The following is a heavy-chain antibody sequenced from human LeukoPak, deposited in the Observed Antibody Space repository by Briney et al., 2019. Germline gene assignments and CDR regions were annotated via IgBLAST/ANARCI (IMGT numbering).Heavy chain of an antibody. J-gene: IGHJ3*01. CDR2: ISYDGSNK. V-gene: IGHV3-30-3*02. CDR1: GFTFSSYA. Sequence: PGGSLRLSCAASGFTFSSYAMHWVRQAPGKGLEWVAVISYDGSNKYYADSVKGRFTISRDNSKNTLYLQMNSLRAEDTAVYYCAKSFGVGGDYVIKGFDVRGQGTMVTVSS. CDR3: AKSFGVGGDYVIKGFDV. D-gene: IGHD4-17*01.